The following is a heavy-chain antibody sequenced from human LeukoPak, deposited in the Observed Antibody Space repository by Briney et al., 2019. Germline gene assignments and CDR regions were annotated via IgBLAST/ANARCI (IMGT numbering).Heavy chain of an antibody. CDR2: IKQDGSEK. CDR3: ARVPAGVIGMKDAFDI. D-gene: IGHD3-16*02. J-gene: IGHJ3*02. V-gene: IGHV3-7*01. CDR1: GFTFSSYW. Sequence: GGSLRLSCAASGFTFSSYWMSWVRQAPGKGLEWVANIKQDGSEKYYVDSVKGRFTISRDNAKSSLYLQMNSLRAEDTAVYYCARVPAGVIGMKDAFDIWGQGTMVTVSS.